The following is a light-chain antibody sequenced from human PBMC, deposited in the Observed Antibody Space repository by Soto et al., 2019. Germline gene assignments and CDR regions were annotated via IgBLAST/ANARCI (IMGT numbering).Light chain of an antibody. CDR2: KAS. V-gene: IGKV1-5*03. J-gene: IGKJ2*01. CDR1: QSISSW. Sequence: DIQMTQSPSTLSASVGDRVTITSRASQSISSWLAWYQQKPGKAPKLLIYKASSLESGVPSRFSGSGSGTELTLTISSLQPDDFATYYCQQYNSYMYTFGQGTKLEIK. CDR3: QQYNSYMYT.